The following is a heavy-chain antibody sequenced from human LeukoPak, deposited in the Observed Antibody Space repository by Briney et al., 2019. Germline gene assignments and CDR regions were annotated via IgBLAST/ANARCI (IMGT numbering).Heavy chain of an antibody. CDR2: IYISGST. CDR3: ARALNPLPGTYYFDY. Sequence: SETLSLTCTVSGAYINSHYWSWIRQPAGKGLEWIGRIYISGSTNYNSSLQSRVTMSVDTSKNQFSLKLTSVTAADTAVYYCARALNPLPGTYYFDYWGQGTLVTVSS. D-gene: IGHD2-15*01. J-gene: IGHJ4*02. CDR1: GAYINSHY. V-gene: IGHV4-4*07.